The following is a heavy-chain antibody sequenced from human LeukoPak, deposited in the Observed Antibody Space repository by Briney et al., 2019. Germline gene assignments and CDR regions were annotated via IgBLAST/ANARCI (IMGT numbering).Heavy chain of an antibody. V-gene: IGHV4-39*01. D-gene: IGHD1-26*01. CDR2: IFYSGNT. CDR1: GGFIGSSNYY. J-gene: IGHJ4*02. CDR3: ARRGITYSSSFFAF. Sequence: SETLSLTCTVSGGFIGSSNYYWGWIRQPPGKGLEWIGHIFYSGNTYYNPSLKSRVTISVDTSKNQFSLHLSSVTAADTATYYCARRGITYSSSFFAFWGQGTLVTVSS.